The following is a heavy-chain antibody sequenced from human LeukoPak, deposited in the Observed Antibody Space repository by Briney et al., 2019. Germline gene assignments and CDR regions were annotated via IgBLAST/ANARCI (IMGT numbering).Heavy chain of an antibody. V-gene: IGHV1-69*02. Sequence: GRIIPILGIANYAQKFQGRATITADKSTSTAYMELSSLRSEDTAVYYCARRTGNWNRGMDVWGQGTTVTVSS. CDR2: IIPILGIA. CDR3: ARRTGNWNRGMDV. J-gene: IGHJ6*02. D-gene: IGHD1-1*01.